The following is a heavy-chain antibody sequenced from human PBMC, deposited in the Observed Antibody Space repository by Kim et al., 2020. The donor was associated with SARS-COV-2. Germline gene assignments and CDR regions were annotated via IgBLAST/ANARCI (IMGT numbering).Heavy chain of an antibody. Sequence: GGSLRLSCAASGFTFSSYAMSWVRQAPGKGLEWVSAISGSGGSTYYADSVKGRFTISRDNSKNTLYLQMNSLRAEDTAVYYCAKTGGYGSGPEGAFDIWGQGTMVTVSS. CDR1: GFTFSSYA. J-gene: IGHJ3*02. CDR2: ISGSGGST. D-gene: IGHD3-10*01. V-gene: IGHV3-23*01. CDR3: AKTGGYGSGPEGAFDI.